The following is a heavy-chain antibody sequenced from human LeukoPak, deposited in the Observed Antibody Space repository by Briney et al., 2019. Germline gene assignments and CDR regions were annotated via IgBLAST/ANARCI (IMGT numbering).Heavy chain of an antibody. Sequence: GASVKVSXKASGYTFTSYDINWVRQATGQGLEWMGWMSPNSGNTGYAQKFQGRVTMTRNTSINTAYMELSSLRSEDPAVYYCARVYSRRSSGYYYADYWGQGTLVTVSS. CDR3: ARVYSRRSSGYYYADY. V-gene: IGHV1-8*01. CDR1: GYTFTSYD. D-gene: IGHD3-22*01. CDR2: MSPNSGNT. J-gene: IGHJ4*02.